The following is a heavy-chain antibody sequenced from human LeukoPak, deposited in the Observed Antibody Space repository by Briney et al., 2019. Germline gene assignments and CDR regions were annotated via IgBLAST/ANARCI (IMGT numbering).Heavy chain of an antibody. CDR1: GGSISSSDYY. J-gene: IGHJ6*03. CDR2: IYYSGST. Sequence: PSETLSLTCTVSGGSISSSDYYWGWIRQPPGKGLEWIGSIYYSGSTYCNPSLKSRVTISVDTSKKQFSLKLRSVTAADRTGHYCARLAARDYYYYYYYMDVWGKGTTVTVSS. D-gene: IGHD6-6*01. CDR3: ARLAARDYYYYYYYMDV. V-gene: IGHV4-39*01.